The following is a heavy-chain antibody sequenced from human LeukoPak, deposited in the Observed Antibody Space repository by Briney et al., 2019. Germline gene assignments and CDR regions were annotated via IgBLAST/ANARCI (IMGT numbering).Heavy chain of an antibody. D-gene: IGHD3-22*01. CDR2: FYYRGST. J-gene: IGHJ4*02. CDR1: GGSINTNPNY. Sequence: SETLSLTCSVSGGSINTNPNYWGWVRQPPGKGLEWIGCFYYRGSTYYNPSLRSRVTVSGDSSQNHFSLKLTSVTAADTAVYYCAGLVGRYSSGLYYYYFDYWGQGTLVTVSS. CDR3: AGLVGRYSSGLYYYYFDY. V-gene: IGHV4-39*02.